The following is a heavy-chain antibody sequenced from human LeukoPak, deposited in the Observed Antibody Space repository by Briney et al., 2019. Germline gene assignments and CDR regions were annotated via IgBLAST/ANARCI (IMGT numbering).Heavy chain of an antibody. CDR1: GYSFTSYW. Sequence: GESLRISCKGSGYSFTSYWIGWVRQMPGKGLEWMGIIYPGDSDTRYSPSFQGQVTISADKSISTAYLQWSSLKASDTAMYYCARSFDCSSTSRYRGWFDPWGQGTLVTVSS. CDR2: IYPGDSDT. V-gene: IGHV5-51*01. D-gene: IGHD2-2*02. J-gene: IGHJ5*02. CDR3: ARSFDCSSTSRYRGWFDP.